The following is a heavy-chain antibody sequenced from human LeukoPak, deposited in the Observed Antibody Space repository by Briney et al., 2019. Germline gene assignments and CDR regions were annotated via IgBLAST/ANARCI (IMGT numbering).Heavy chain of an antibody. CDR3: ARDISGGDDYYYYMDV. CDR1: GFTFSSYE. CDR2: ISSSGSII. V-gene: IGHV3-48*03. D-gene: IGHD2/OR15-2a*01. J-gene: IGHJ6*03. Sequence: PGGSLRLSCAASGFTFSSYEMNWVRHAPGKGLEWVSYISSSGSIIYYADSVKGRFTISRDNAKNSPYLQMNSLRAEETAVYYGARDISGGDDYYYYMDVWGKGTTVTISS.